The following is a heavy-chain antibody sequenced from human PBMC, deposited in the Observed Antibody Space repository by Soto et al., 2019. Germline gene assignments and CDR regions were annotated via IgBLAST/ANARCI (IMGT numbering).Heavy chain of an antibody. V-gene: IGHV3-23*01. CDR2: ISASGGST. J-gene: IGHJ6*02. Sequence: PGGSLRLSCAASGITLSSYAMSWVRQAPGKGPEWVSGISASGGSTSYADSVKGRFTISRDNARNSLFLQMNSLRAEDTAVFYCARGHGMDVWGQGTTVTVSS. CDR1: GITLSSYA. CDR3: ARGHGMDV.